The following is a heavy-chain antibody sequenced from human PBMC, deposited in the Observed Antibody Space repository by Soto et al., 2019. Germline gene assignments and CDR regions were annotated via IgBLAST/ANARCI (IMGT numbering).Heavy chain of an antibody. V-gene: IGHV4-59*01. Sequence: PSETLFLTCTVSGGSISSYYWSWIRQPPGKGLEWIGYIYYSGSTNYNPSLKSRVTISVDTSKNQFSLKLSSVTAADTAVYYCARGSDHYGMDVWGQGTTVTVSS. D-gene: IGHD3-16*02. CDR2: IYYSGST. J-gene: IGHJ6*02. CDR1: GGSISSYY. CDR3: ARGSDHYGMDV.